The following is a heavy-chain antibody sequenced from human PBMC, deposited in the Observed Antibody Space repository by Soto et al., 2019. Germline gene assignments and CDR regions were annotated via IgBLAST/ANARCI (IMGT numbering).Heavy chain of an antibody. CDR3: VRDAVVGSTKGGNYWFDS. D-gene: IGHD1-26*01. V-gene: IGHV3-33*01. CDR1: GFTFSGYG. Sequence: VQLVESGGGVVQPGRSLRLSCAASGFTFSGYGMNWVRQAPGKGLEWVAVIWYDGGNKFYADSVKGRFTISRDQSNNTVHLQMKSLRGEDTAVYYCVRDAVVGSTKGGNYWFDSWGQGTLVTVSS. J-gene: IGHJ5*01. CDR2: IWYDGGNK.